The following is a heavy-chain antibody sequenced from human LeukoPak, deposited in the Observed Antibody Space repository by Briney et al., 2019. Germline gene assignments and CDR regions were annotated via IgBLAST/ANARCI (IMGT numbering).Heavy chain of an antibody. CDR2: INHSGST. J-gene: IGHJ4*02. V-gene: IGHV4-34*01. CDR1: GGSFSGYY. CDR3: ATEIGYCSGGSCHNFDY. Sequence: SETLPLTCAVYGGSFSGYYWSWIRQPPGKGLEWIGEINHSGSTNYNPSLKSRVTISVDTSKNQFSLKLSSVTAADTAVYYCATEIGYCSGGSCHNFDYWGQGTLVTVSS. D-gene: IGHD2-15*01.